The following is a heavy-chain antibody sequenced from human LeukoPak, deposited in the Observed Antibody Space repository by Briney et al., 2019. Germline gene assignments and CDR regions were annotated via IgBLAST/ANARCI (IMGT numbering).Heavy chain of an antibody. J-gene: IGHJ3*02. V-gene: IGHV3-64D*06. D-gene: IGHD2-21*01. CDR1: GFTFSSYA. Sequence: PGGSLRLSCSASGFTFSSYAMHWVREAPGKGLVYVSGISINGGSTDYADSVKGRFTISRDNSKNTVYLQMSSLRAEDTAVYYCTRVAHIRDAFDIWGQGTMVTVSS. CDR3: TRVAHIRDAFDI. CDR2: ISINGGST.